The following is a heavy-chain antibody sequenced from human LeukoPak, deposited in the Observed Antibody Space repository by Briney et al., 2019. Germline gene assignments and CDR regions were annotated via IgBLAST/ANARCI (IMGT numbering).Heavy chain of an antibody. CDR2: ISGSGGTT. CDR1: GFTFSSYA. Sequence: PGGSLRLSCAASGFTFSSYAMSWVRQAPGKGLEWVSAISGSGGTTYYADSVKGRFAISRDNSKSTLYLQMNSLRAEDTAIYYCATVRYGSGSYYAESWGQGTLVTVSS. J-gene: IGHJ5*02. CDR3: ATVRYGSGSYYAES. V-gene: IGHV3-23*01. D-gene: IGHD3-10*01.